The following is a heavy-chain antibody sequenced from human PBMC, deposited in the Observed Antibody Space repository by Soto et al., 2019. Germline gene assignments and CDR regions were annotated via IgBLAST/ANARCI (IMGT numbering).Heavy chain of an antibody. D-gene: IGHD3-3*01. Sequence: GGSLRLSCSASGFTFSNYIMHWVRQAPGKGLEWVSYISSSSSTIYYADSVKGRFTISRDNAKNSLYLQMNSLRDEDTAVYYCARWYYDFWSGYYTPWDYWGQGTLVTVS. CDR3: ARWYYDFWSGYYTPWDY. CDR1: GFTFSNYI. J-gene: IGHJ4*02. CDR2: ISSSSSTI. V-gene: IGHV3-48*02.